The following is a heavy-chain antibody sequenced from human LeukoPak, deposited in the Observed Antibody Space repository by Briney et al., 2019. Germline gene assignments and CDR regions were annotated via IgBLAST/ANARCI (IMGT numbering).Heavy chain of an antibody. CDR1: GYTFTSYD. CDR2: MNPNSGNT. J-gene: IGHJ6*02. V-gene: IGHV1-8*01. D-gene: IGHD4-4*01. CDR3: ARGLSYSNFFYYYYGMDV. Sequence: ASVKVSCKASGYTFTSYDINWVRQATGQGLEWMGWMNPNSGNTGYAQKFQGRVTMTRNTSISTAYMELSSLRSEGTAVYYCARGLSYSNFFYYYYGMDVWGQGTTVTVSS.